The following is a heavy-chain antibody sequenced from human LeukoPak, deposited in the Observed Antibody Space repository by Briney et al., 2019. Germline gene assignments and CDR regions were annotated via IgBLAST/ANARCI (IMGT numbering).Heavy chain of an antibody. CDR1: GYTFTTYA. J-gene: IGHJ5*02. V-gene: IGHV1-3*01. CDR3: AKDIGYYYDSSGSRFDP. Sequence: AASVKVSCKASGYTFTTYAMHWVRQAPGQRLEWMGWINAGNGNTKYSQKFQGRVTITRDTSASTAYMELSSLRAEDTALYYCAKDIGYYYDSSGSRFDPWGQGTLVTVSS. CDR2: INAGNGNT. D-gene: IGHD3-22*01.